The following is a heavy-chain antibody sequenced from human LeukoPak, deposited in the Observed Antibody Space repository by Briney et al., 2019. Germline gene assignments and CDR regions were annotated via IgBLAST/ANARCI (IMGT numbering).Heavy chain of an antibody. CDR2: IYYSGST. V-gene: IGHV4-59*01. D-gene: IGHD4-23*01. J-gene: IGHJ3*02. CDR3: ARVTSAGGAFDI. Sequence: NSSETLSLTCTVSGVSISSYYWSWIRQPPGKGLEWIGYIYYSGSTNYNPSLKSRVTISVDTSKNQFSLKLSSVTAADTAVYYCARVTSAGGAFDIWGQGTMVTVSS. CDR1: GVSISSYY.